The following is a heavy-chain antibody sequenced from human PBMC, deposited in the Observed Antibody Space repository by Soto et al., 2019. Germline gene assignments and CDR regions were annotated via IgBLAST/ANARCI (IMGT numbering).Heavy chain of an antibody. CDR2: IYYDGNT. Sequence: QVQLQESGPGLVKPSETLSLTCTVSGASMSNNYWSWVRQPPGKGLEGMGYIYYDGNTNYNPSLKCRVTISVDASKNQFSLRLRSVTTADTVVYFCARGGWSNDYWGQGTLVTVSS. V-gene: IGHV4-59*01. CDR3: ARGGWSNDY. D-gene: IGHD6-19*01. CDR1: GASMSNNY. J-gene: IGHJ4*02.